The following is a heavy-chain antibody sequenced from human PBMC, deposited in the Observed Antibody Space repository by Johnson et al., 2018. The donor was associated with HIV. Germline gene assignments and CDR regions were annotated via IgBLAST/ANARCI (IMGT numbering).Heavy chain of an antibody. CDR2: INWNGGST. CDR1: GFTFDDYG. D-gene: IGHD3-3*01. CDR3: AKDVLQFRRGAFDI. V-gene: IGHV3-20*04. Sequence: VQLVESGGGVVRPGGSLRLSCAASGFTFDDYGMSWVRQAPGKGLEWVSGINWNGGSTGSADSVKGRFTISRDNAKNSLYLQMNSLRAEDTAVYYCAKDVLQFRRGAFDIWGQGTMVTVSS. J-gene: IGHJ3*02.